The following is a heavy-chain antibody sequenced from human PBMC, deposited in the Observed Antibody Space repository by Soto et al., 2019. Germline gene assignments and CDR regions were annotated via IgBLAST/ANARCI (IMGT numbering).Heavy chain of an antibody. CDR3: ARATIITIFGVVINNWFDP. J-gene: IGHJ5*02. CDR1: GASISSGGYS. V-gene: IGHV4-30-2*01. CDR2: IYHSGST. Sequence: TLSLTCSVCGASISSGGYSGSWIRQPPGKGLEWIGYIYHSGSTYYNPSLKSRVTISVDRSKNQFSLKLSYVTAADTAVYYCARATIITIFGVVINNWFDPWGQGTLVTVYS. D-gene: IGHD3-3*01.